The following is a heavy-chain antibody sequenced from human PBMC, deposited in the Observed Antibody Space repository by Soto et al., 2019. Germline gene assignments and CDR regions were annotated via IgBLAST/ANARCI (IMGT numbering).Heavy chain of an antibody. CDR1: GFTFSSYA. Sequence: EVQLLESGGGLVQPGGSLRLSCAASGFTFSSYAMSWVRQAPGKGLEWVSAISGSGGSTYYADSLKGRFTISRNNSKNTLYLQMNSLRAEDTAVYYCAKLTGWFGAFDIWGQGTMVTVSS. CDR3: AKLTGWFGAFDI. J-gene: IGHJ3*02. V-gene: IGHV3-23*01. CDR2: ISGSGGST. D-gene: IGHD3-10*01.